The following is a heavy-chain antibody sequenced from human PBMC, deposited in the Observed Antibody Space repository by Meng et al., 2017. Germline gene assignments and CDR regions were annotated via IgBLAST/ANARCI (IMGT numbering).Heavy chain of an antibody. CDR2: IDTKTGNP. CDR3: TRDGYSDCSRTSCFDS. Sequence: QVQLVQSGSELRKPGASVKVSCKASGYTLTSYAINWLRQAPGQGLQWMGWIDTKTGNPTYVPGLTGRLVFSLDTSVSTAYLQISGLKADDTAVYYCTRDGYSDCSRTSCFDSWGQGTLVTVSS. D-gene: IGHD2-2*01. V-gene: IGHV7-4-1*02. J-gene: IGHJ4*02. CDR1: GYTLTSYA.